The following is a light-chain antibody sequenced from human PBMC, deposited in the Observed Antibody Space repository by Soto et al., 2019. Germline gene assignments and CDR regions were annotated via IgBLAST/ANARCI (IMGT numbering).Light chain of an antibody. CDR3: CSYASSSTFVV. CDR2: EVS. Sequence: QSALTQPASVSGSPGQSIAISCTGTISGVGSYNLVSWYQQHPGKAPKLMIYEVSKRPSGLSNRFSGSKSGNTASLTISGLQSEEDADYYCCSYASSSTFVVFGGGTQLTVL. J-gene: IGLJ2*01. V-gene: IGLV2-23*02. CDR1: ISGVGSYNL.